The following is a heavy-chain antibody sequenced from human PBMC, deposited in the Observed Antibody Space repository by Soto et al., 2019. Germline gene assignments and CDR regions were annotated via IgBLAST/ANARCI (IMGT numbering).Heavy chain of an antibody. Sequence: QVQLVQSGAEVKKPGSSVKVSCKASGGSFSSYAISWVRQTPGQGLEWMGGIIPIFDTTNYAQKFQGRVTITADESTSTAYMELSSLRSEDTAVYYCARILGHSTTWYLNAMDVWGQGTTVKVSS. CDR3: ARILGHSTTWYLNAMDV. CDR1: GGSFSSYA. V-gene: IGHV1-69*01. J-gene: IGHJ6*02. CDR2: IIPIFDTT. D-gene: IGHD6-13*01.